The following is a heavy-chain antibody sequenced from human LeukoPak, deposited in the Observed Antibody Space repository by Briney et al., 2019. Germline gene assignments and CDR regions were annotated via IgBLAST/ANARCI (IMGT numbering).Heavy chain of an antibody. J-gene: IGHJ1*01. V-gene: IGHV3-49*03. CDR1: GFTFGDYA. CDR2: IRSKAYGGTT. CDR3: TRERYYDFWSGYEH. Sequence: GGSLRLSCTASGFTFGDYAMSWFRQAPGKGLEWVGFIRSKAYGGTTEYAASVKGGFTISRDDSKSIAYLQMNSLKTEDTAVYYCTRERYYDFWSGYEHWGQGTLVTVSS. D-gene: IGHD3-3*01.